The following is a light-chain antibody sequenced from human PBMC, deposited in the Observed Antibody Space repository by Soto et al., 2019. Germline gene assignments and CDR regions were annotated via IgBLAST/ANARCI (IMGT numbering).Light chain of an antibody. Sequence: IQMTQYPSTLSASVGGRVTITSRASQGISSALAWYQQKPGKAPKLLIYDASSLESGVPSRFSGSGSGTDFTLTISSLQPEDFATYYCQQFNNYAITFGQGTRLEIK. J-gene: IGKJ5*01. CDR2: DAS. CDR1: QGISSA. CDR3: QQFNNYAIT. V-gene: IGKV1D-13*01.